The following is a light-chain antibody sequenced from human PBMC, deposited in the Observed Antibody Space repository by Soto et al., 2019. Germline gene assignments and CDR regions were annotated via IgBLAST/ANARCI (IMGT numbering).Light chain of an antibody. CDR3: AAWDDSLSGVV. CDR1: SSNLGSNF. J-gene: IGLJ3*02. V-gene: IGLV1-47*01. CDR2: RNN. Sequence: QSVLTQPPSASGTPGQRVTISCSGSSSNLGSNFVFWYQQLPGAAPKLLISRNNERPSGVPARFSGSKSGTSASLAISGLRSEDEADYHCAAWDDSLSGVVFGRGTKLTVL.